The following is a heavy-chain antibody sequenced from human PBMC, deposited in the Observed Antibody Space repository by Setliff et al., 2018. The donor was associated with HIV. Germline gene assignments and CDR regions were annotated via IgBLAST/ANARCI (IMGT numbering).Heavy chain of an antibody. J-gene: IGHJ4*02. D-gene: IGHD2-2*01. Sequence: KTSETLSLTCRVSSGSISGYYWSWVRQPPGRGLEWIGYVSYSGSTSYNPSLNSRVTMSVDTSRDQFSLKLSSVTAADTAVYYCARTRGRAPVSHYFDNWGQGRLVTVSS. V-gene: IGHV4-59*01. CDR1: SGSISGYY. CDR3: ARTRGRAPVSHYFDN. CDR2: VSYSGST.